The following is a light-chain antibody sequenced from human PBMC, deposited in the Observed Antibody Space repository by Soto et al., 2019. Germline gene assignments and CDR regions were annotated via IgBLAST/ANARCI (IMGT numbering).Light chain of an antibody. CDR1: SSNIGSNY. CDR2: ANS. J-gene: IGLJ1*01. CDR3: AAWDDSLSAYV. V-gene: IGLV1-47*02. Sequence: QSVLTQPPSASGTPGQRVTISCSGSSSNIGSNYVYCYAHLPGTAPKLLSCANSQRPSGVPDRFSCSKSGTSAPLASRGLRAEDEAEYYCAAWDDSLSAYVFGTGTKVPV.